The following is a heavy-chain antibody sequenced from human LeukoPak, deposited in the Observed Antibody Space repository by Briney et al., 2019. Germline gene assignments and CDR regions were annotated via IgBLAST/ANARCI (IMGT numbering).Heavy chain of an antibody. CDR2: ISYDGSNK. V-gene: IGHV3-30-3*01. Sequence: GGSLRLSCAASGFTFSSYAMHWVRQAPGKGLEWVAVISYDGSNKYYADSVKGRFTISRDNSKNTLYLQMNSLRAEDTAVYYCARQKNTIFGVAPEVYMDVWGKGTTVTVSS. CDR1: GFTFSSYA. CDR3: ARQKNTIFGVAPEVYMDV. D-gene: IGHD3-3*01. J-gene: IGHJ6*03.